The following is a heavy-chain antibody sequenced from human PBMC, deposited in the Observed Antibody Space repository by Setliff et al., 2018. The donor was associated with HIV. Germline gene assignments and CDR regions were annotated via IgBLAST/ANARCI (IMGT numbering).Heavy chain of an antibody. Sequence: GGSLRLSCAASGFTLSDHFMDWVRQAPGKGLEWVGRTKHKPSGYATEYAASVQGRFTFSRDDSKNTLYLQMNSLKTEDTAVYYCTTVNYGDYYYYYMDVWGKGTTVTVSS. CDR1: GFTLSDHF. D-gene: IGHD4-17*01. CDR2: TKHKPSGYAT. V-gene: IGHV3-72*01. CDR3: TTVNYGDYYYYYMDV. J-gene: IGHJ6*03.